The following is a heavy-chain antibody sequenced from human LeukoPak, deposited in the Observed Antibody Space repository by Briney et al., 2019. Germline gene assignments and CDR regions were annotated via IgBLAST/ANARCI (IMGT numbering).Heavy chain of an antibody. D-gene: IGHD6-19*01. J-gene: IGHJ4*02. V-gene: IGHV4-34*01. CDR2: VNDSGGT. Sequence: DPSETLSLTCAVYIDSFTNYYWNWIRQTPGKGLEWIGEVNDSGGTNINPSLRSRVILSVDTSKNQFSLKLISVTAADTAVYYCARVSSSGWYSQYYFDYWGQGTLVTVSS. CDR1: IDSFTNYY. CDR3: ARVSSSGWYSQYYFDY.